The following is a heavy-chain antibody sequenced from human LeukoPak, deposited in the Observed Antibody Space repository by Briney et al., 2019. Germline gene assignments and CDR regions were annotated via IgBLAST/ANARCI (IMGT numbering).Heavy chain of an antibody. CDR3: ARRKPSGSYYRSDAFDI. J-gene: IGHJ3*02. Sequence: SETLSLTCTVSGGSISSYYWSWIRQPPGKGLEWIGYIYYSGSTNYNPSLKSRVTISVDTSKNQFSLKLSSVTAADTAVCYCARRKPSGSYYRSDAFDIWGQGTMVTVSS. V-gene: IGHV4-59*08. CDR2: IYYSGST. D-gene: IGHD1-26*01. CDR1: GGSISSYY.